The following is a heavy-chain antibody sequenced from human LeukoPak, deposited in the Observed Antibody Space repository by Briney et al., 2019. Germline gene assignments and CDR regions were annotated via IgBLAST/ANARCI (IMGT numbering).Heavy chain of an antibody. J-gene: IGHJ3*01. CDR1: GFTFSSYS. CDR2: IGYDGSKK. Sequence: HPGGSLILSCAASGFTFSSYSMNWVRQAPGKGLEWVAVIGYDGSKKYYADSVKGRLTISRDNSKNTLYLQMNSLRVEDTAVYYCARGYASESAALDVWGQGTMVTVSS. D-gene: IGHD3-10*01. V-gene: IGHV3-33*08. CDR3: ARGYASESAALDV.